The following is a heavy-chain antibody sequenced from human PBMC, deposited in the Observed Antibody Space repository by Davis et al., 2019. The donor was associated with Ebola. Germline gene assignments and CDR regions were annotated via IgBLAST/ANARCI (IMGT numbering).Heavy chain of an antibody. CDR3: AREGDYSRTFDI. J-gene: IGHJ3*02. D-gene: IGHD4-17*01. CDR2: ISYDGSNK. V-gene: IGHV3-30-3*01. Sequence: PGGSLRLSCAASGFTFSSYAMHWVRQAPGKGLEWVAVISYDGSNKYYADSVKGRFTISRDTSKNTLYLQMNSLRAEDTSMYYCAREGDYSRTFDIWGQGTMVTVSS. CDR1: GFTFSSYA.